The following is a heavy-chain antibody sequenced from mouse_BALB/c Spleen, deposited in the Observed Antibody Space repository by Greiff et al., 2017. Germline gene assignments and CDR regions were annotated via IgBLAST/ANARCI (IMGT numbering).Heavy chain of an antibody. CDR1: GFTFSDYY. V-gene: IGHV5-4*02. Sequence: EVNLVESGGGLVKPGGSLKLSCAASGFTFSDYYMYWVRQTPEKRLEWVATISDGGSYTYYPDSVKGRFTISRDNAKNNLYLQMISLKSEDTARYYCARDGGYDAGYWYFDVWGAGTTVTVSS. CDR2: ISDGGSYT. D-gene: IGHD2-2*01. CDR3: ARDGGYDAGYWYFDV. J-gene: IGHJ1*01.